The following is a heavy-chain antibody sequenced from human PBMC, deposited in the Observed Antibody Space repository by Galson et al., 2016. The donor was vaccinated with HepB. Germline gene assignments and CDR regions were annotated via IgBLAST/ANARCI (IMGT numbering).Heavy chain of an antibody. CDR3: ARGGFDILTT. CDR1: GYRFTDSG. J-gene: IGHJ1*01. Sequence: SVKVSCKASGYRFTDSGINWVRQAPGQGLEWMGWISGHSGKTHFAEEFQDRVTMTTDKSTSTAYMELRTLRSADTAIYYCARGGFDILTTWGQGTLVIVSS. CDR2: ISGHSGKT. D-gene: IGHD3-9*01. V-gene: IGHV1-18*01.